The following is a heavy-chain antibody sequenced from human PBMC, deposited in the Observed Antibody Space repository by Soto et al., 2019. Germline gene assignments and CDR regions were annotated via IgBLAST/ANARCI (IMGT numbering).Heavy chain of an antibody. D-gene: IGHD2-21*02. CDR2: ISSSSSYI. CDR3: VRDEDCGGDCYHYYGMDV. CDR1: GFTFSSYS. Sequence: GGSLRLSCAASGFTFSSYSMNWVRQAPGKGLEWVSSISSSSSYIYYADSVKGRFTISRDNAKNSLYLQMNSLRAEDTAVYYCVRDEDCGGDCYHYYGMDVWGQGTTVTVSS. V-gene: IGHV3-21*01. J-gene: IGHJ6*02.